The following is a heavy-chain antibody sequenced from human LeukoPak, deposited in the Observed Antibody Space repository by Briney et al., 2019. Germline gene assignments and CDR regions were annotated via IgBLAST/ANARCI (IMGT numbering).Heavy chain of an antibody. CDR1: GYSFTSYW. Sequence: TGESLKISCKGSGYSFTSYWIGWVRQMPGKGLEWMGIIYPGDSDTRYSPSFQGQVTISADKSISTAYLQWSSLKASDTAMYYCARQDTAMVYDDAFDIWGQGTMVTVSS. V-gene: IGHV5-51*01. CDR2: IYPGDSDT. CDR3: ARQDTAMVYDDAFDI. D-gene: IGHD5-18*01. J-gene: IGHJ3*02.